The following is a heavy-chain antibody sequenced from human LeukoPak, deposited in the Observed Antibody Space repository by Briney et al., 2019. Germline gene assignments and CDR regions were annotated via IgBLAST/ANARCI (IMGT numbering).Heavy chain of an antibody. Sequence: SETLSLTCTVSGGSISSYYWSWIRQPPGKGLEWIGYIYYSGSTNYNPSLKSRVTISVDTSKNQFSLKLSSVTAADTAVYYCARNKYYYGSGNYGVPNWFDPWGQGTLVTVSS. V-gene: IGHV4-59*08. CDR3: ARNKYYYGSGNYGVPNWFDP. D-gene: IGHD3-10*01. CDR2: IYYSGST. J-gene: IGHJ5*02. CDR1: GGSISSYY.